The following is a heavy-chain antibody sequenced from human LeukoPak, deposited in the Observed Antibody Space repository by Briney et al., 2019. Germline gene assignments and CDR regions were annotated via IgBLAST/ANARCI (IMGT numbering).Heavy chain of an antibody. V-gene: IGHV4-59*12. D-gene: IGHD3-22*01. CDR2: IYYSGST. CDR3: ARDRYYYDSSGYYYGWFDP. J-gene: IGHJ5*02. CDR1: GGSISSYY. Sequence: PSETLSLTCTVSGGSISSYYWSWIRQPPGKGLEWIGYIYYSGSTNYNPSLKSRVTISADTSKNLFSLKLSSVTAADTAVYYCARDRYYYDSSGYYYGWFDPWGQGTLVTVSS.